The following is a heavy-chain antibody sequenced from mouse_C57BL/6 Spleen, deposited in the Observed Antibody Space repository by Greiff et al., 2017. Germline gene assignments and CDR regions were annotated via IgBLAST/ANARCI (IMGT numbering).Heavy chain of an antibody. CDR2: INPSTGGT. Sequence: EVQLVESGPELVKPGASVKISCKASGYSFTGYYMNWVKQSPEKSLEWIGEINPSTGGTTYNQKFKAKATLTVDKSSSTAYMQLKSLTSEDSAVYYCARSSGSSCNYAMDYWGQGTSVTVSS. D-gene: IGHD1-1*01. CDR1: GYSFTGYY. V-gene: IGHV1-42*01. CDR3: ARSSGSSCNYAMDY. J-gene: IGHJ4*01.